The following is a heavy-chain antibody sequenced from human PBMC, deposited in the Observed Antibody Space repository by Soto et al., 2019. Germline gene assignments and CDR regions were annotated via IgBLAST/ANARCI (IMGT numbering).Heavy chain of an antibody. Sequence: KPSETLSLTCAVYGGSFSGYYWSWIRQPPGKGLEWIGEINHSGSTNYNPSLKSRVTISVDTSKNQFSLKLSSVTAADTAVYYCARENDILTGYFNWFDPWGQGTLVTVSS. V-gene: IGHV4-34*01. J-gene: IGHJ5*02. CDR3: ARENDILTGYFNWFDP. D-gene: IGHD3-9*01. CDR1: GGSFSGYY. CDR2: INHSGST.